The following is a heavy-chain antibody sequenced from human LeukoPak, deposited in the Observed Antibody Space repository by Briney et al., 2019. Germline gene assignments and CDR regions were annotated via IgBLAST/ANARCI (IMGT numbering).Heavy chain of an antibody. CDR1: GFSFPYG. Sequence: GGSLRLSCEASGFSFPYGMSWVRQAPGKGLEWVSGITNSGENTYYADSVKGRFTISGDNSKNTLYLQMNSLRAEDTAVYYCARGGLHNYYYYMDVWGKGTTVTVSS. D-gene: IGHD2-15*01. CDR2: ITNSGENT. V-gene: IGHV3-23*01. J-gene: IGHJ6*03. CDR3: ARGGLHNYYYYMDV.